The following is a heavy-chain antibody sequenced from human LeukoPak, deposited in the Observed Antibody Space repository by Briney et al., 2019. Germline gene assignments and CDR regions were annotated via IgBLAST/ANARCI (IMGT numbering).Heavy chain of an antibody. CDR2: ISGDGSST. CDR1: GFTFSDYW. V-gene: IGHV3-74*01. Sequence: GGSLRLSCAASGFTFSDYWMHWVRQAPGKGLVWVSHISGDGSSTSYADSVKGRFTISRDNAKNTLYLQMSSLRAEDTAVYYCARDIVGSGFDYWGQGTLVTVSS. J-gene: IGHJ4*02. CDR3: ARDIVGSGFDY. D-gene: IGHD2-15*01.